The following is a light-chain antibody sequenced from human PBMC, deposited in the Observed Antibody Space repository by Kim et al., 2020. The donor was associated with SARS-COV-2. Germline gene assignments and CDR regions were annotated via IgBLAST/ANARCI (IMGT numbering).Light chain of an antibody. Sequence: EMVMTQSPATLSVSPGERATLSCRASQSVSNNLAWYQQRPGQAPRLLMYGASTRATGIPARFSGSGSGTEFTLTISSLQSEDFAIYFCQQYNKWPGTFGQGTKVDIK. CDR1: QSVSNN. J-gene: IGKJ1*01. CDR2: GAS. V-gene: IGKV3-15*01. CDR3: QQYNKWPGT.